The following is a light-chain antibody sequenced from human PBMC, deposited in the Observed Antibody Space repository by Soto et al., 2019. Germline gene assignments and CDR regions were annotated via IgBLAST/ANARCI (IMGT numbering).Light chain of an antibody. Sequence: DIQMTQSPSSLSASVGDRVTITCQASQEIKDFLNWYQQKPGKAPKLLIYDASNLEPGVPSRFSGRGSGTDFTFTIASLQPEDIATYYCQQYDGLPPYTFGQGTKLEIK. CDR1: QEIKDF. J-gene: IGKJ2*01. V-gene: IGKV1-33*01. CDR2: DAS. CDR3: QQYDGLPPYT.